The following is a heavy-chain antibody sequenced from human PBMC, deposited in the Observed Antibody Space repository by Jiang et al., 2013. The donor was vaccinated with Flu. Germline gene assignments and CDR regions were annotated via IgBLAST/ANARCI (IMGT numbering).Heavy chain of an antibody. CDR2: ITYYGGI. CDR3: AAHSSSGLMS. CDR1: GASMSSHN. Sequence: GPGLVKPSETLSLTCNVSGASMSSHNWSWIRQSPGKGLEWFGYITYYGGINFNPSLKSRVTMSVDTSNMQFSLRLDSVTPADTAVYFCAAHSSSGLMSWGQGILVTVSS. V-gene: IGHV4-59*11. D-gene: IGHD6-19*01. J-gene: IGHJ4*02.